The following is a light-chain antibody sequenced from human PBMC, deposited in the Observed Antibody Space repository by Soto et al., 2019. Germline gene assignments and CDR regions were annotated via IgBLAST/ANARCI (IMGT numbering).Light chain of an antibody. CDR3: QQFDGSLWT. J-gene: IGKJ1*01. Sequence: EIVLTQSPGTLSLSPGERATLSCRASQSVTSTHLAWYQQKPGQAPRLLIYDASTRATGIPDRFSGSGSGTDFNPTISRLEPEDFAVYCCQQFDGSLWTFGPGNKVDIK. CDR2: DAS. CDR1: QSVTSTH. V-gene: IGKV3-20*01.